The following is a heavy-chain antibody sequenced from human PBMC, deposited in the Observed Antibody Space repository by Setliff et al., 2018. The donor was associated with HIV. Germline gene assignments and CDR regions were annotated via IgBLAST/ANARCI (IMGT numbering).Heavy chain of an antibody. Sequence: PGGSLRLSCVASGFPFESYEMNWVRQTPGKGLEWISYISGSGGTVHYADAVKGRFTISRDNAKNALYLQMNSLRAEDTAVYYCARGTGDSSCYYYYSQYFQHWGQGTLVTVSS. V-gene: IGHV3-48*03. D-gene: IGHD3-22*01. CDR3: ARGTGDSSCYYYYSQYFQH. J-gene: IGHJ1*01. CDR1: GFPFESYE. CDR2: ISGSGGTV.